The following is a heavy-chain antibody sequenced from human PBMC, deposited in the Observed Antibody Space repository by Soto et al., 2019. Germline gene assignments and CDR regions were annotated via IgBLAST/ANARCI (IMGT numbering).Heavy chain of an antibody. Sequence: SETLSLTCTVSGGSISNYYWSWIRQPPGKGLEWIGFIYYSGSTDYNPSLKSRVTISIDTSKNQFSLKLSSVTAADTALYYCARFSSSGWYGDNWGQGALVTVSS. CDR3: ARFSSSGWYGDN. V-gene: IGHV4-59*08. CDR1: GGSISNYY. CDR2: IYYSGST. J-gene: IGHJ4*02. D-gene: IGHD6-19*01.